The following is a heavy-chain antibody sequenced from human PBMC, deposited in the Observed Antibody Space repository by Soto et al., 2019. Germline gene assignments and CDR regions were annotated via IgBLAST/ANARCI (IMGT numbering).Heavy chain of an antibody. J-gene: IGHJ5*02. CDR2: IYWNDDK. V-gene: IGHV2-5*01. CDR1: GFSLSTSGVG. Sequence: VSGPTLVNPTQTLTLTCTFSGFSLSTSGVGVGWIRQPPGKALEWLALIYWNDDKRYSPSLKSRLTITKDTSKNQVVLTMTNMDPVDTATYYCAHRRLVDSPILNWFDPWGQGTLVTVSS. CDR3: AHRRLVDSPILNWFDP. D-gene: IGHD2-15*01.